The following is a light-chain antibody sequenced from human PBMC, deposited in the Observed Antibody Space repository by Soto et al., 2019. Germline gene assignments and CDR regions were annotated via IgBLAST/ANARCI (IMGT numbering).Light chain of an antibody. V-gene: IGLV2-14*01. CDR3: SSYTRSSPYV. Sequence: QSALTQPASVSGSPGQSITISCTGTSSDVGGYNYVSWYQQHPGKAPKLMIYDVSNRPSGVSNRFSGSKSGNTASLTISGLQAEDGGDYCCSSYTRSSPYVFGTGTKVTVL. CDR1: SSDVGGYNY. J-gene: IGLJ1*01. CDR2: DVS.